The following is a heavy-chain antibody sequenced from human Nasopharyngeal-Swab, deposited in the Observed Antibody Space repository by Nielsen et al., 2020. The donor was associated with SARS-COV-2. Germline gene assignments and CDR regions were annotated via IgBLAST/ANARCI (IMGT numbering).Heavy chain of an antibody. Sequence: GGSLRLSCEASGFTFSNYNMNWVRQAPGKGLEWVSSISSSSTYIYYADSVKGRLTISRDNTKNSLSLQMNSLRAEDTAVYYCARDGLDYDFWSAYFMDVWGQGTTVTVSS. D-gene: IGHD3-3*01. CDR2: ISSSSTYI. J-gene: IGHJ6*02. CDR1: GFTFSNYN. V-gene: IGHV3-21*01. CDR3: ARDGLDYDFWSAYFMDV.